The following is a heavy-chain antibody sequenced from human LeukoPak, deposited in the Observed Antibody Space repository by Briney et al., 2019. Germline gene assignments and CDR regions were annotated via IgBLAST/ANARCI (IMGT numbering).Heavy chain of an antibody. CDR2: ILYDGSNK. J-gene: IGHJ4*02. CDR3: AKEVSLYVSGCYWPDY. D-gene: IGHD3-10*01. V-gene: IGHV3-30*18. Sequence: GRSLRLSCAASGFSFSDYAMHWVRQAPGKGLEWAAVILYDGSNKYYADSGKGRFTISRDNSMNTLYLEMNGLRAEDAAVDYCAKEVSLYVSGCYWPDYWVQGTLVTVPS. CDR1: GFSFSDYA.